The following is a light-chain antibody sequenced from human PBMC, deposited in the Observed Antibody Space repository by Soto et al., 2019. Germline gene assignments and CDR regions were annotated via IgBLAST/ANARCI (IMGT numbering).Light chain of an antibody. V-gene: IGKV3-15*01. CDR1: QSVSSN. CDR3: QQYNNWPLT. Sequence: EIVMTQSPATLSVSPGERATLSCRASQSVSSNLAWYQQKPGQAPRLLIYGASTRATDIPARFSGSGSGTKFTLTISSLQSEDFAVYFCQQYNNWPLTFGQGTRLEIK. CDR2: GAS. J-gene: IGKJ5*01.